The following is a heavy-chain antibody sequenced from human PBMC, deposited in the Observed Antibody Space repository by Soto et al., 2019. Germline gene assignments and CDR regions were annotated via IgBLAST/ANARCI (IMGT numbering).Heavy chain of an antibody. D-gene: IGHD1-26*01. V-gene: IGHV1-69*13. Sequence: ASVKVSCKASGGTFSSYAISWVRQAPGQGLEWMGGIIPIFGTANYAQKFQGRVTITADESTSTAYMELSSLRSEDTAVYYCGSGSPHDAFDIWGQGTMVTVSS. CDR1: GGTFSSYA. CDR2: IIPIFGTA. J-gene: IGHJ3*02. CDR3: GSGSPHDAFDI.